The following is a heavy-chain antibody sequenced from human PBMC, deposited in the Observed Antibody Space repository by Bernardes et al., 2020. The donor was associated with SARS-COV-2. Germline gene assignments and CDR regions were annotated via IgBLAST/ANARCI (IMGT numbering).Heavy chain of an antibody. D-gene: IGHD3-3*01. J-gene: IGHJ5*02. Sequence: SETLSLTCTVSGGSISTNTYYWAWIRQSPGKGLEWIGSIYYSGTTYYNPSLKSRVTVSVATSENRFSLELTSVTAADTAVYYCARGQNYDFWSGYYSTWFDPWGQGTLVTVSS. CDR3: ARGQNYDFWSGYYSTWFDP. CDR2: IYYSGTT. V-gene: IGHV4-39*01. CDR1: GGSISTNTYY.